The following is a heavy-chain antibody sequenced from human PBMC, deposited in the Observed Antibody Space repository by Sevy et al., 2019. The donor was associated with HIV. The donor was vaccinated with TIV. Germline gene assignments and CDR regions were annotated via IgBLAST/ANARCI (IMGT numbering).Heavy chain of an antibody. J-gene: IGHJ4*02. D-gene: IGHD6-19*01. CDR2: VYSTGRT. V-gene: IGHV3-53*01. CDR1: AFTVSSNY. CDR3: ARATSSGWYWAFDY. Sequence: GGSLRLSCAASAFTVSSNYMSWVRQGPGEGLEWVSVVYSTGRTFYADSVKGRFTLSRDNSKNTLYLQMNSLGAEDTAVYYCARATSSGWYWAFDYWGQGTLVTVSS.